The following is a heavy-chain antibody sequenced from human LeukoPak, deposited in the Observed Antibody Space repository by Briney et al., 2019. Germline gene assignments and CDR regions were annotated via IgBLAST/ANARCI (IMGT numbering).Heavy chain of an antibody. J-gene: IGHJ4*02. D-gene: IGHD3-22*01. CDR1: GFTFSSYG. CDR2: IWYGGSNK. CDR3: AKDVGDSSGYYWGYFDY. Sequence: GGSLRLSCAASGFTFSSYGMHWVRQAPGKGLEWVAVIWYGGSNKYYADSVKGRFTISRDNSKNTLYLQMNSLRAEDTAVYYCAKDVGDSSGYYWGYFDYWGQGTLVTVSS. V-gene: IGHV3-30*02.